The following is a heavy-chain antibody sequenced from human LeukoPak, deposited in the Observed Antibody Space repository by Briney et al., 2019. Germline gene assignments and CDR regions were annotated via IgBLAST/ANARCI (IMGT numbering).Heavy chain of an antibody. CDR2: ISGSGGST. D-gene: IGHD2-21*02. V-gene: IGHV3-23*01. CDR3: AKEWGCDCYASQASPRTFDY. Sequence: GGSLRLSCVASGFTFSNAWMKWVRQAPGKGLEWVSAISGSGGSTYYADSVKGRFTISRDNSKNTLYLQMNSLRAEDTAVYYFAKEWGCDCYASQASPRTFDYWGQGTLVTASS. J-gene: IGHJ4*02. CDR1: GFTFSNAW.